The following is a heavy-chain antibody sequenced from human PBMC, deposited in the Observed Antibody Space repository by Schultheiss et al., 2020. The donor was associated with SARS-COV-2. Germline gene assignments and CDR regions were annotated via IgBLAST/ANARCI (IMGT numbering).Heavy chain of an antibody. V-gene: IGHV4-4*07. Sequence: SETLSLTCTVSGGSISSYYWTWIRQPAGKGLEWIGRVYTSGSTYYNPSLKSRVTISVDTSKNQFSLKLSSVTAADTAMYYCARRGSRGYRRDDAFDVWGQGTMVTVSS. D-gene: IGHD5-18*01. CDR3: ARRGSRGYRRDDAFDV. CDR2: VYTSGST. CDR1: GGSISSYY. J-gene: IGHJ3*01.